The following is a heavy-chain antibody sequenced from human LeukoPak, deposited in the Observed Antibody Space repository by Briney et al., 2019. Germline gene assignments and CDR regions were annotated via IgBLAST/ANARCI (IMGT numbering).Heavy chain of an antibody. CDR3: ARAPLGRNWNFDY. J-gene: IGHJ4*02. V-gene: IGHV3-30*04. Sequence: GGSLRLSCAASGFTFSSYAMHWVRQAPGKGLEWVAVISYDGSNKYYADSVKGRFTISRDNSKNTLYLQMNSLRAEDTAVYYCARAPLGRNWNFDYWGQGTLVTVSS. CDR1: GFTFSSYA. CDR2: ISYDGSNK. D-gene: IGHD1-1*01.